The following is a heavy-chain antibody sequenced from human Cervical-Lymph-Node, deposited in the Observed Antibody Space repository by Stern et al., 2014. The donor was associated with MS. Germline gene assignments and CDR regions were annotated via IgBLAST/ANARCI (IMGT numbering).Heavy chain of an antibody. J-gene: IGHJ3*02. CDR2: ISSSSSYI. D-gene: IGHD3-22*01. CDR3: ARDQGGKYYDSSGYYSDAFDI. CDR1: GFTFSSYS. Sequence: VQLVQSGGGLVKPGGSLRLSCAASGFTFSSYSMNWVRQAPGKGLEWVSSISSSSSYIYYADSVKGRFTISRDNAKNSLYLQMNSLRAEDTAVYYCARDQGGKYYDSSGYYSDAFDIWGQGTMVTVSS. V-gene: IGHV3-21*01.